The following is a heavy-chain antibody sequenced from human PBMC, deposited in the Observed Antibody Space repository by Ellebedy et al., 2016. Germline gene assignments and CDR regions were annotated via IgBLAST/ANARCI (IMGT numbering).Heavy chain of an antibody. Sequence: SVKVSCXASGGTFSSYAISWVRQAPGQGLEWMGRIIPILGIANYAQKFQGRVTITADKSTSTAYMELSSLRSEDTAVYYCASAVTTPRLYYYYGMDVWGQGTTVTVSS. J-gene: IGHJ6*02. CDR3: ASAVTTPRLYYYYGMDV. V-gene: IGHV1-69*04. D-gene: IGHD4-17*01. CDR2: IIPILGIA. CDR1: GGTFSSYA.